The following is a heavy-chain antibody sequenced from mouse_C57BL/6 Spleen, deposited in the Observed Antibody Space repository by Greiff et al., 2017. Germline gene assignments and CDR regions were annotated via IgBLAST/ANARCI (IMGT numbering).Heavy chain of an antibody. D-gene: IGHD1-1*01. J-gene: IGHJ4*01. CDR3: ARDGSSYLEAMDY. V-gene: IGHV1-82*01. CDR2: IYPGDGDT. CDR1: GYAFSSSW. Sequence: VQLQQSGPELVQPGASVKISCKASGYAFSSSWMNWVKQRPGKGLERIGRIYPGDGDTNYNGKFKGKATLTADKSSSTAYMQLSSLTSEDSAVYFCARDGSSYLEAMDYWGQGTSVTVSS.